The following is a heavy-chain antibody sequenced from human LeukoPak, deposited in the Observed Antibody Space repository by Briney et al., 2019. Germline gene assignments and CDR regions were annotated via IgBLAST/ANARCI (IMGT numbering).Heavy chain of an antibody. CDR1: GFTFSSYA. CDR2: ISSNGGST. Sequence: GGSLRLSCAASGFTFSSYAMHWVRQAPGKGLEYVSAISSNGGSTYYANSVKGRFTISRDNSKNTLYLQMGSLRAEDMAVYYCARDVLRYFDALGGYGMDVLGQGTTVTVSS. J-gene: IGHJ6*02. D-gene: IGHD3-9*01. CDR3: ARDVLRYFDALGGYGMDV. V-gene: IGHV3-64*01.